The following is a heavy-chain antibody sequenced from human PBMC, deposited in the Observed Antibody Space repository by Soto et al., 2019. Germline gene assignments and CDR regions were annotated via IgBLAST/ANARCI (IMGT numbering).Heavy chain of an antibody. CDR1: GDSISNYF. CDR3: ARENYWSGFFDY. Sequence: SETLSLTCTVSGDSISNYFWSWIRQAPGKQLEWIGYISKSGSTDNNPSLKGRVAISSDTSKNQFSLMLSSVTAADTAVYYCARENYWSGFFDYWGQGIPVTV. J-gene: IGHJ4*02. D-gene: IGHD3-3*01. CDR2: ISKSGST. V-gene: IGHV4-59*01.